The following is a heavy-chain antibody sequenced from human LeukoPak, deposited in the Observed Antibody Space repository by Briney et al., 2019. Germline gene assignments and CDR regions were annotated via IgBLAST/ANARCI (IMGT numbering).Heavy chain of an antibody. J-gene: IGHJ4*02. CDR3: AREDCSSTSCYYFDY. Sequence: PSETLSLTCTVSGGSISSGSYYWSWIRRPAGKGLEWIGRIYTSGSTNYNPSLKSRVTMPVDTSKNQFSLKLSSVTAADTAVYYCAREDCSSTSCYYFDYWGQGTLVTVSS. V-gene: IGHV4-61*02. D-gene: IGHD2-2*01. CDR2: IYTSGST. CDR1: GGSISSGSYY.